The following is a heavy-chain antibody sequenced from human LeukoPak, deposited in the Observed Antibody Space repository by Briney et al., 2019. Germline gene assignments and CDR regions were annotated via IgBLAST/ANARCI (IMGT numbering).Heavy chain of an antibody. V-gene: IGHV1-8*01. CDR2: MNPTSGNT. CDR1: GYTFVNYD. J-gene: IGHJ4*02. D-gene: IGHD3-9*01. CDR3: ARGPHGRIYDILTGFDY. Sequence: ASAKVSCKASGYTFVNYDINWVRQATGQGLEWMGWMNPTSGNTGYAQKFQGRVTMTRDTSISTAYMELSRLRSDDTAVYYCARGPHGRIYDILTGFDYWGQGTLVTVSS.